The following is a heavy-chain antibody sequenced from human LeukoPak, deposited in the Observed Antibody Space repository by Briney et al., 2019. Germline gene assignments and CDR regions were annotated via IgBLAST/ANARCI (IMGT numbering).Heavy chain of an antibody. CDR2: IRSKANSYAT. CDR1: GFTFSGSA. CDR3: ARGSRNHYDGSGYYHY. Sequence: GGSLRLSCAASGFTFSGSAMHWVRQASGKGLEWVGRIRSKANSYATAYAASVKGRFTISRDNSKNTLYLQMGSLRAEDMAVYYCARGSRNHYDGSGYYHYWGQGTLVTVSS. V-gene: IGHV3-73*01. D-gene: IGHD3-22*01. J-gene: IGHJ4*02.